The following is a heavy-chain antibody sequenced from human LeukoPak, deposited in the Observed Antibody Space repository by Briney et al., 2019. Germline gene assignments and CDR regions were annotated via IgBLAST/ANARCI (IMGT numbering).Heavy chain of an antibody. CDR3: ARYYGSGSAGSAFDI. V-gene: IGHV4-39*07. CDR1: GGSISSSSYY. J-gene: IGHJ3*02. CDR2: IYYSGST. Sequence: SEALSLTCTVSGGSISSSSYYWGWIRQPPGKGLEWIGSIYYSGSTYYNPSPKSRVTISVDTSKNQFSLKLSSVTAADTAVYYCARYYGSGSAGSAFDIWGQGTMVTVSS. D-gene: IGHD3-10*01.